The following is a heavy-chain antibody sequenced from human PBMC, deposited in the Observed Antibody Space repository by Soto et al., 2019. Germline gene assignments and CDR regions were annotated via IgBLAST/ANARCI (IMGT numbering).Heavy chain of an antibody. CDR2: IIPIFGTA. CDR1: GGTFSSYA. V-gene: IGHV1-69*13. D-gene: IGHD3-10*01. CDR3: ASRRSGHSSLGLTYGMDV. J-gene: IGHJ6*02. Sequence: ASVKVSCKASGGTFSSYAISWVRQAPGQGLEWMGGIIPIFGTANYAQKFQGRVTITADESTSTAYMELSSLRSEDTAVYYCASRRSGHSSLGLTYGMDVWGQGTTVTVSS.